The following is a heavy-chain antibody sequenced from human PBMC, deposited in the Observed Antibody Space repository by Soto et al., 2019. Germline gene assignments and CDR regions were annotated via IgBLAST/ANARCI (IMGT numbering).Heavy chain of an antibody. V-gene: IGHV1-69*02. J-gene: IGHJ3*02. CDR3: ARAGSLNAFDI. D-gene: IGHD3-10*01. CDR2: IIPILGIA. CDR1: GGAFSSYT. Sequence: SVKVSCKAAGGAFSSYTISWVRQAPGQGLEWMGRIIPILGIANYAQKFQGRVTITADKSTSTAYMELSSLRSEDTAVYYCARAGSLNAFDIWGQGTMVTVSS.